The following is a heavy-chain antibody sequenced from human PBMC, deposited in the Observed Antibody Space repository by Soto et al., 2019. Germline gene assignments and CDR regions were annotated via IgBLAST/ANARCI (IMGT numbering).Heavy chain of an antibody. J-gene: IGHJ4*02. Sequence: QLQLQESGPGLVKPSETLSLTCTVSGGSISGYYWSWIRQPPGKGLEWIAYIYYSGSSNSNPSLKRRVNISVNTSKNQFSLKLSSVTAADTAVYYCARHSNEYRKSLDYWGQGTLVTVSS. CDR2: IYYSGSS. CDR3: ARHSNEYRKSLDY. D-gene: IGHD1-1*01. V-gene: IGHV4-59*08. CDR1: GGSISGYY.